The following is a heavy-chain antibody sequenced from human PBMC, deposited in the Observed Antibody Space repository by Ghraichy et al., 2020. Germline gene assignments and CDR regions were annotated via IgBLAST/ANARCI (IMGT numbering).Heavy chain of an antibody. V-gene: IGHV1-69*13. CDR3: ARTARPVLVYYYYMDV. D-gene: IGHD6-6*01. J-gene: IGHJ6*03. Sequence: SVKVSCKASGGTFSSYAISWVRQAPGQGLEWMGGIIPIFGTANYAQKFQGRVTITADESTSTAYMELSSLRSEDTAVYYCARTARPVLVYYYYMDVWGKGTTVTVSS. CDR1: GGTFSSYA. CDR2: IIPIFGTA.